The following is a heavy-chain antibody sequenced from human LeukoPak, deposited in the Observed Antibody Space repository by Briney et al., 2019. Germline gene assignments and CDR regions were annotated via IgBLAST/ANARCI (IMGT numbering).Heavy chain of an antibody. V-gene: IGHV4-59*01. J-gene: IGHJ4*02. D-gene: IGHD6-13*01. CDR3: ARDLYSSSWLNYFGY. CDR1: GGSISSYY. CDR2: IYYSGST. Sequence: SETLSLTXTVSGGSISSYYWSWIRQPPGKGLEWIGYIYYSGSTNYNPSLKSRVTISVDTSKNQFSLKLSSVTAADTAVYYCARDLYSSSWLNYFGYWGQGTLVTVSS.